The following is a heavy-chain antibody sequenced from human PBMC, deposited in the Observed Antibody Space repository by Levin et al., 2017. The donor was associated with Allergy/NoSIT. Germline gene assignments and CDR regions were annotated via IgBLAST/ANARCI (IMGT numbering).Heavy chain of an antibody. CDR2: IYHSGST. Sequence: PGGSLRLSCAVSGDSVSSSHWWSWVRQPPGKGLKWIGEIYHSGSTNYNPSLKSRVTISVDKSKNQFSLKLSSVTAADTAVYYCARRYSGQGAVDYWGQGTLVTVSS. CDR1: GDSVSSSHW. J-gene: IGHJ4*02. CDR3: ARRYSGQGAVDY. V-gene: IGHV4-4*02. D-gene: IGHD5-12*01.